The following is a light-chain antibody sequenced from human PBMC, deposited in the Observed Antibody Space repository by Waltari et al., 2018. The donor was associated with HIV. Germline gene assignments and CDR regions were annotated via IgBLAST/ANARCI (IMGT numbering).Light chain of an antibody. CDR3: CSIAGTYTSYVV. V-gene: IGLV2-11*01. J-gene: IGLJ2*01. Sequence: QSALTQPRSMSGSPGQSVTISCTGSSGELTSVYWYQHRPGEAPKLIFYDFTKRPSGVPDRFSSSKSGNTASLTISGLLTEDEADYYCCSIAGTYTSYVVFGGGTKLTVL. CDR2: DFT. CDR1: SGELTS.